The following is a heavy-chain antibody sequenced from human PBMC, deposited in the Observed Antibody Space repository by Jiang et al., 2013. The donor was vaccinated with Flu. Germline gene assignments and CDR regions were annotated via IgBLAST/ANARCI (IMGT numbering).Heavy chain of an antibody. J-gene: IGHJ4*02. Sequence: IGWVRQMPEDLEWMGIIYPGDSDTRYSPSFQGQVTISADKSISTAYLQWSSLKASDTAMYYCARLNSRVVIIRRPDPYFDYWGQGTLVTVSS. V-gene: IGHV5-51*01. CDR3: ARLNSRVVIIRRPDPYFDY. CDR2: IYPGDSDT. D-gene: IGHD3-3*01.